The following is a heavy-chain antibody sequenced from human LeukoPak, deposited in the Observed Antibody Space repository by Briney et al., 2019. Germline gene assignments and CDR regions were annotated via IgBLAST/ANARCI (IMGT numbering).Heavy chain of an antibody. J-gene: IGHJ6*02. CDR3: ARTSAAAGTPDYYYYYGMDV. D-gene: IGHD6-13*01. V-gene: IGHV1-18*01. CDR1: GYTFTSYG. Sequence: GASVEVSCKASGYTFTSYGISWVRQAPGQGLEWMGWISAYNGNTNYAQKLQGRVTMTTDTSTSTAYMELRSLRSDDTAVYYCARTSAAAGTPDYYYYYGMDVWGQGTTVTVSS. CDR2: ISAYNGNT.